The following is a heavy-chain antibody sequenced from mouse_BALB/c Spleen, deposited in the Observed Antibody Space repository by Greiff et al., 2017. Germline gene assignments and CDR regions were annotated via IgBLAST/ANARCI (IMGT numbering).Heavy chain of an antibody. CDR2: ISYSGST. CDR1: GYSITSDYA. V-gene: IGHV3-2*02. Sequence: EVQLQESGPGLVKPSQSLSLTCTVTGYSITSDYAWNWIRQFPGNKLEWMGYISYSGSTSYNPSLKSRISITRDTSKNQFFLQLNSVTTEDTATYYCARAGLRRAMDDWGQGTSVTVSS. D-gene: IGHD2-2*01. J-gene: IGHJ4*01. CDR3: ARAGLRRAMDD.